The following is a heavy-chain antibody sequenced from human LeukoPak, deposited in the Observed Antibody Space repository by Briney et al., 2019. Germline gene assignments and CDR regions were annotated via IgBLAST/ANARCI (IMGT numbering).Heavy chain of an antibody. CDR1: GFKLSSYY. CDR3: ARTTMETQYFDR. J-gene: IGHJ4*02. V-gene: IGHV3-74*03. D-gene: IGHD1-1*01. Sequence: PGGSLRLSCAAPGFKLSSYYMDWVRQGPGEGLVWVSRLKSDGSSTKYADSVQGRFTISRDDAKNTLYLQMTSVRVEDAAVYYCARTTMETQYFDRWGQGTLVTVSS. CDR2: LKSDGSST.